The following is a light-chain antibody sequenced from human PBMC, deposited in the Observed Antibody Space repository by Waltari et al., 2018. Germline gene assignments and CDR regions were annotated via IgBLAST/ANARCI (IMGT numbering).Light chain of an antibody. CDR3: HQYYRTPQT. J-gene: IGKJ1*01. CDR1: QSVLYRTKNKNY. CDR2: WAS. Sequence: DIVMTQSPDSLAVSLGERATINCTSSQSVLYRTKNKNYLAWYQQKPGQPPRLLIYWASTRESGVPDRFSGSGSGTDFTLTISSLQAEDVALYYCHQYYRTPQTFGQGTKVEIK. V-gene: IGKV4-1*01.